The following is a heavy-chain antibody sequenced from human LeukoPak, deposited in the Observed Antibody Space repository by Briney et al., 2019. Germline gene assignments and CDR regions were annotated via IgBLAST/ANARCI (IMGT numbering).Heavy chain of an antibody. Sequence: PAETLSLTCTFSGYSIRIGYYWGSIRQPPGKGLEWIGCIYHSGSTYYNPSLKSRVTISVATSKTQFSLKLSSVTAADTAVYYCARDRSRVGSSWDIDYWGQGTLVTVSS. CDR2: IYHSGST. J-gene: IGHJ4*02. V-gene: IGHV4-38-2*02. CDR3: ARDRSRVGSSWDIDY. CDR1: GYSIRIGYY. D-gene: IGHD6-6*01.